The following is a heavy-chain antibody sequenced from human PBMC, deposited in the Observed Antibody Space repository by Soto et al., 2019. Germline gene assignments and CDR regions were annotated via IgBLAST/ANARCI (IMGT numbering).Heavy chain of an antibody. D-gene: IGHD6-19*01. CDR1: GGSISSYY. Sequence: LSLTCTVSGGSISSYYWSWIRQPPGKGLEWIGYIYYSGSTNYNPSLKSRVTISVDTSKNQFSLKLSSVTAADTAVYYCARESSGWYTGGAFDIWGQGTMVTVSS. CDR3: ARESSGWYTGGAFDI. J-gene: IGHJ3*02. V-gene: IGHV4-59*01. CDR2: IYYSGST.